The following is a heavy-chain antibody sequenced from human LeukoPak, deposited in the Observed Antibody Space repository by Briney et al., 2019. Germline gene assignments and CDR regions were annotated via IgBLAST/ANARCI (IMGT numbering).Heavy chain of an antibody. CDR1: GGSISSSSYY. V-gene: IGHV4-39*01. J-gene: IGHJ3*02. Sequence: PSETLSLTCTVSGGSISSSSYYWGWIRQPPGKGLEWVGSIYYSGSTYYNPSLKSRVTISVDTSKNQFSLKLSSVTAADTAVYYCARQGGSPVADAFEIWGQGTMVTVSS. CDR2: IYYSGST. D-gene: IGHD1-26*01. CDR3: ARQGGSPVADAFEI.